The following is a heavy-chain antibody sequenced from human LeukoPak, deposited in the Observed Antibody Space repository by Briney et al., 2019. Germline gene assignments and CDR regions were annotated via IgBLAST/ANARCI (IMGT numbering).Heavy chain of an antibody. J-gene: IGHJ1*01. D-gene: IGHD6-19*01. Sequence: ASVRVSCKASGYTFTGYYMHWVRQAPGQGLEWMGRINPNSGGTNYAQKFQGRVTMTRDTSISTAYMELSRLRSDDTAVYYCARPEVQWLGQYEYFQHWGQGTLVTVSS. CDR2: INPNSGGT. CDR1: GYTFTGYY. CDR3: ARPEVQWLGQYEYFQH. V-gene: IGHV1-2*06.